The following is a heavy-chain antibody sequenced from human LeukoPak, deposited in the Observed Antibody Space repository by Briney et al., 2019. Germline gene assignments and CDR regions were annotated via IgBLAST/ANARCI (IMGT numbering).Heavy chain of an antibody. J-gene: IGHJ4*02. D-gene: IGHD3-10*01. V-gene: IGHV1-18*01. Sequence: ASVKVSCKASGYSFNSYLISWVRQVPGQGLEWMGWITAYNDNTNYAQKLQGRVTMTTDTSTSTAYMELRSLRSDDTAVYYCARALLWFGEPSHIDYWGQGTLVTASS. CDR3: ARALLWFGEPSHIDY. CDR1: GYSFNSYL. CDR2: ITAYNDNT.